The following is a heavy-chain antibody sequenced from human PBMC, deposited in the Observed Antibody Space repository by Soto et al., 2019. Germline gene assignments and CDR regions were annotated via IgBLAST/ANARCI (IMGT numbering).Heavy chain of an antibody. D-gene: IGHD2-8*01. J-gene: IGHJ6*01. Sequence: DSVKVCSKSCGYPFTNYGISLVRQAPGQGPQWMGWISVYNGDTTYTQKFQGRVTLTTDTSTSTAYMELRSLRSDDTAVYYCARDLSRHCTTTKCYAHYGMDVWGQGTTVTVSS. CDR2: ISVYNGDT. CDR1: GYPFTNYG. CDR3: ARDLSRHCTTTKCYAHYGMDV. V-gene: IGHV1-18*01.